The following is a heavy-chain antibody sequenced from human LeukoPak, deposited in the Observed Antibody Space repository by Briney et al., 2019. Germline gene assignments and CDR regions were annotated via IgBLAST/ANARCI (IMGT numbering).Heavy chain of an antibody. CDR2: INPNSGGT. CDR3: AKSIAVAGADY. CDR1: GYIFPDYY. V-gene: IGHV1-2*06. D-gene: IGHD6-19*01. Sequence: ASVKVSCKGSGYIFPDYYIYWVRQAPGQGLEWMGRINPNSGGTNYAQKFQGRVTMTRDTSISTAYMELSRLRSDDTAVYYCAKSIAVAGADYWGQGTLVTVSS. J-gene: IGHJ4*02.